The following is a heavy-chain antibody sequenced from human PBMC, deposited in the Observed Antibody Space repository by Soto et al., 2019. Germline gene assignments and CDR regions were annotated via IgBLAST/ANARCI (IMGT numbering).Heavy chain of an antibody. CDR1: GYTFTSYY. J-gene: IGHJ4*02. D-gene: IGHD3-10*01. CDR2: INPSGGST. Sequence: ASVKVSFKASGYTFTSYYMHWLRQAPGQGLKWMGIINPSGGSTSYAQKFQGRVTMTRDTSTSTVYMELSSLRSEDTAVYYCARYGSGKHFDYWGQGTLVTVSS. V-gene: IGHV1-46*01. CDR3: ARYGSGKHFDY.